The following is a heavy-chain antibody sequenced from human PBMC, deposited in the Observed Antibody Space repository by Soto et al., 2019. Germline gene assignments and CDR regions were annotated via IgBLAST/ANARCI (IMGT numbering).Heavy chain of an antibody. D-gene: IGHD1-26*01. CDR3: ARGVGSGLSDY. V-gene: IGHV1-3*01. Sequence: QVQLVQSGAEVKKPGASVKVSCKASGYTFTSYAMHWVRQAPGQRLEWMGWINAGNGNTKYSQKFQGRVTITRDTSASTGYMELSSLRSEDTAVYYCARGVGSGLSDYWGQGTLVTVSS. CDR1: GYTFTSYA. J-gene: IGHJ4*02. CDR2: INAGNGNT.